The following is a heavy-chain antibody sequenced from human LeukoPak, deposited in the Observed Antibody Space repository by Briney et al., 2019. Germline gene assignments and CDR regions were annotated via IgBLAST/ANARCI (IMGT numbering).Heavy chain of an antibody. CDR2: IYYSGST. Sequence: SETLSLTCTVSGGSISSYYWSWIRQPPGKGLEWIGYIYYSGSTNYNPSLKSRVTISVDTSKNQFSLKLSSATAADTAVYYCARPSHYYDSSSGAFDIWGQGTMVTVSS. V-gene: IGHV4-59*08. CDR3: ARPSHYYDSSSGAFDI. CDR1: GGSISSYY. J-gene: IGHJ3*02. D-gene: IGHD3-22*01.